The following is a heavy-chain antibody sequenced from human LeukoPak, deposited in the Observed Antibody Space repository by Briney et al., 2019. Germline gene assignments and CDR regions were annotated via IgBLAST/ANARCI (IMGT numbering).Heavy chain of an antibody. V-gene: IGHV1-69*04. Sequence: SVKVSCKASGGTFSSYAISWVRQAPGQGLEWMERIIPIFGIANYAQKFQGRVTIIADKSTSTAYMELSSLRSEDTAVYYCTREGCSSTSCYWGGAYYYYYGMDVWGKGTTVTVSS. J-gene: IGHJ6*04. D-gene: IGHD2-2*01. CDR2: IIPIFGIA. CDR3: TREGCSSTSCYWGGAYYYYYGMDV. CDR1: GGTFSSYA.